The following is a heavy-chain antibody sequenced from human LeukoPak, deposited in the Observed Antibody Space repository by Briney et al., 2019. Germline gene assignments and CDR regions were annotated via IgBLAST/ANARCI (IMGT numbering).Heavy chain of an antibody. Sequence: ASVKVSCKASGYTFTSYGISWVRQAPGQGLEWMGWISAYNGNTNYAQKLQGRVTMTTDTSTSTAYMELRSLRSDDTAVYYCARDPRRSGFTSPRYYYDSSGYYPLLDYWGQGTLVTVSS. J-gene: IGHJ4*02. CDR2: ISAYNGNT. CDR1: GYTFTSYG. V-gene: IGHV1-18*01. CDR3: ARDPRRSGFTSPRYYYDSSGYYPLLDY. D-gene: IGHD3-22*01.